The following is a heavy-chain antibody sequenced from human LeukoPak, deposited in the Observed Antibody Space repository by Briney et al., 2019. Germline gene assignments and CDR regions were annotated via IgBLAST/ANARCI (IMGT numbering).Heavy chain of an antibody. J-gene: IGHJ4*02. CDR2: ISYDGSNK. CDR1: GFTFCSYA. D-gene: IGHD3-16*02. V-gene: IGHV3-30*04. CDR3: AREADYVWGSYRYFDY. Sequence: VGSPRLSCAASGFTFCSYAMHWVRQAPGKGLEWGAVISYDGSNKYYADSVKGRFTISRDNSKNTLYLKMNSLRAEDTAVYYCAREADYVWGSYRYFDYWGQGTLVTVSS.